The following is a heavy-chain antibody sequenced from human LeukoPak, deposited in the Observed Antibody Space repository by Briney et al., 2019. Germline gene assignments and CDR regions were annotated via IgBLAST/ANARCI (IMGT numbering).Heavy chain of an antibody. Sequence: GGSLRLSCAASGFTFDDYAMYWVRQAPGKGLEWVSGIHWNSDIVGYADSVKGRFTISRDNAKNSLYLQMNSLRAEDTAVYYCAELGITMIGGVWGKGTTVTISS. CDR3: AELGITMIGGV. V-gene: IGHV3-9*01. CDR2: IHWNSDIV. CDR1: GFTFDDYA. J-gene: IGHJ6*04. D-gene: IGHD3-10*02.